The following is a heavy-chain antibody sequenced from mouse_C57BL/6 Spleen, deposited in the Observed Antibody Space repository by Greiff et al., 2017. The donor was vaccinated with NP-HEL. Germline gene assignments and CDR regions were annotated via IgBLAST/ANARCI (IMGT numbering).Heavy chain of an antibody. V-gene: IGHV1-82*01. CDR1: GYAFSSSW. CDR2: IYPGDGDT. D-gene: IGHD2-2*01. CDR3: ARWDMVTTGGFDY. J-gene: IGHJ2*01. Sequence: QVQLQQSGPELVKPGASVKISCKASGYAFSSSWMNWVKQRPGKGLEWIGRIYPGDGDTNYNGKFKGKATLTADKSSSTAYMQLSSLTFEDSAVYFCARWDMVTTGGFDYWGQGTTLTVSS.